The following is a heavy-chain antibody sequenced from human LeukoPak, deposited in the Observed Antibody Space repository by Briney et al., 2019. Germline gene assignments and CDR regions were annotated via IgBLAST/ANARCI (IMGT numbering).Heavy chain of an antibody. CDR3: ARGQGGSSWYHPRSPFDY. D-gene: IGHD6-13*01. J-gene: IGHJ4*02. CDR1: GGSFSGYY. V-gene: IGHV4-34*01. CDR2: INHSGST. Sequence: SETLSLTCAVYGGSFSGYYWSWIRQPPGKGLEWMGEINHSGSTNYNPSLKSRVTISVDTSKNQFSLKLSSVTAADTAVYYCARGQGGSSWYHPRSPFDYWGQGTLVTVSS.